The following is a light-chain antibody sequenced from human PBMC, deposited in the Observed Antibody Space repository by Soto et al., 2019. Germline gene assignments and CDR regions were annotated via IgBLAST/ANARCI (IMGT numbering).Light chain of an antibody. V-gene: IGKV1-17*01. CDR3: LQHNSYPLT. CDR1: QSISFF. Sequence: DVRLTQSPSSLSASVGDRVTITCRANQSISFFLSWYQQRPGRAPKRLIYAASNLQSGVPSGFSGGGSGTEFTLTISSLQPEDFATYYCLQHNSYPLTFGGGTKVDIK. J-gene: IGKJ4*01. CDR2: AAS.